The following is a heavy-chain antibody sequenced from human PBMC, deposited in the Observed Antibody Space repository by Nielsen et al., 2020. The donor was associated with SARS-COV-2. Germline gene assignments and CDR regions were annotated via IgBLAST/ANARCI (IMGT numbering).Heavy chain of an antibody. CDR2: IYYSGST. D-gene: IGHD2-2*01. CDR3: ARDPPYCSSTSCYGMDV. V-gene: IGHV4-59*12. J-gene: IGHJ6*02. Sequence: SETLSLTCTVSGGSISSYYWSWIRQPPGKGLEWIGYIYYSGSTNYNPSLKSRVTISVDTSKNQFSLKLSSVTAADTAVYYCARDPPYCSSTSCYGMDVWGQGTTVTVSS. CDR1: GGSISSYY.